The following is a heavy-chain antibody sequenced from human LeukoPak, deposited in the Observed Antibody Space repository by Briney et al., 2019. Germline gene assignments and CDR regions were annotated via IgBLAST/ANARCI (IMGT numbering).Heavy chain of an antibody. J-gene: IGHJ4*02. Sequence: SETLSLTCAVSGGSISSGGYSWSWIRQPPGKGLEWIGYIYHSGSTHYNPSLKSRVTISVDRSKNQFSLKLSSVTAADTAVYYCARGFQYYYDSSGYYSMRFDYWGQGTLVTVSS. CDR1: GGSISSGGYS. CDR3: ARGFQYYYDSSGYYSMRFDY. D-gene: IGHD3-22*01. CDR2: IYHSGST. V-gene: IGHV4-30-2*01.